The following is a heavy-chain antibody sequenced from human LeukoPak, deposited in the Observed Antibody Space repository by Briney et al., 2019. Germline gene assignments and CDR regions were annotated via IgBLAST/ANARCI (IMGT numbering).Heavy chain of an antibody. D-gene: IGHD3-22*01. CDR3: ARVHYYDSSGYPPPPDY. CDR1: GFTFSDYY. V-gene: IGHV3-11*04. CDR2: ISSSGSTI. Sequence: GGSLRLSCAASGFTFSDYYMSWLRQAPGKGLEWVSYISSSGSTIYYADSVKGRFTISRDNAKNSLYLQMNSLRAEDTAVYYCARVHYYDSSGYPPPPDYWGQGTLVTVSS. J-gene: IGHJ4*02.